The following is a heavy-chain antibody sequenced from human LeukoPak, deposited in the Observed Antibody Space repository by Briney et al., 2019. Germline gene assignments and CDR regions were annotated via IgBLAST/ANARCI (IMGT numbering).Heavy chain of an antibody. V-gene: IGHV3-11*01. CDR1: GFTFSDYY. J-gene: IGHJ6*02. D-gene: IGHD3-10*01. Sequence: PGGSLRLSCAASGFTFSDYYMSWIRQAPGKGLEWVSYISSSGSTIYYADSVKGRFTISRDNAKNSLYLQMNSLRAEDTAVYYCARIGGLGDGSGSYHNVLNWNNYYYYGMDVWGQGTTVTVSS. CDR2: ISSSGSTI. CDR3: ARIGGLGDGSGSYHNVLNWNNYYYYGMDV.